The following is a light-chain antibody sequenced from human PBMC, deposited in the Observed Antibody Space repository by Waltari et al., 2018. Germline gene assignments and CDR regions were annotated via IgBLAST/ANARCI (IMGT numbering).Light chain of an antibody. CDR3: QQYYSRRT. J-gene: IGKJ1*01. V-gene: IGKV4-1*01. Sequence: IVMTQSPDSLAVSLGERATINCKSSQSILYNSNDKNYLAWYQQKPGQPPKLLIYWASTRESGVPDRFSGNGSGTDFTLTISSLQAEDVAVYYCQQYYSRRTFGKGTKVEI. CDR1: QSILYNSNDKNY. CDR2: WAS.